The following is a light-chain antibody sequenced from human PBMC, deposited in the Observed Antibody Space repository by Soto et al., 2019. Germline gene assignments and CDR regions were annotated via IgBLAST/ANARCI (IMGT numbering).Light chain of an antibody. V-gene: IGLV2-14*01. CDR2: EVS. CDR3: SSFSSITREV. Sequence: QSALTQPASVSGSPGQSITISCTGTSSDVGGYSYVSWYQQHPGKTPKLMIYEVSNRPSGVSHRFSGSKSGNTASLTISGLQTEDEADYHCSSFSSITREVFGGGTKLTVL. J-gene: IGLJ2*01. CDR1: SSDVGGYSY.